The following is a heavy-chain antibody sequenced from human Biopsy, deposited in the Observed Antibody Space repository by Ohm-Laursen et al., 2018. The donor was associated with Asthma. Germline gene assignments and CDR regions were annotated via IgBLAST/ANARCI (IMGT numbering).Heavy chain of an antibody. CDR2: ISPIFGSS. CDR1: GGMFGNYA. CDR3: ARTYYDFLTGQVNDAFAI. J-gene: IGHJ3*02. D-gene: IGHD3-9*01. Sequence: SVKVSCKASGGMFGNYAISWVRQAPGLGLEWMGGISPIFGSSNYAQRFQGRVTITRDTSASTAYMELSSLRSEDTAVYYCARTYYDFLTGQVNDAFAIWGQGTMVTVSS. V-gene: IGHV1-69*05.